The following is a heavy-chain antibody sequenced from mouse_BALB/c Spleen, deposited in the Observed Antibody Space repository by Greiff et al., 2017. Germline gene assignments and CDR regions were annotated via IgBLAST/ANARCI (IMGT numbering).Heavy chain of an antibody. Sequence: EVKLQQSGAELVKPGASVKLSCTASGFNIKDTYMHWVKQRPEQGLEWIGRIDPANGNTKYDPKFQGKATITADTSSNTAYLQLSSLTSEDTAVYYCASNWVAWFAYWGQGTLVTVSA. CDR1: GFNIKDTY. V-gene: IGHV14-3*02. D-gene: IGHD4-1*01. CDR3: ASNWVAWFAY. CDR2: IDPANGNT. J-gene: IGHJ3*01.